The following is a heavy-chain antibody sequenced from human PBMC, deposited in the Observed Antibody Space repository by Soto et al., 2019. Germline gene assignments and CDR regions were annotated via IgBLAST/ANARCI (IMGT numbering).Heavy chain of an antibody. V-gene: IGHV1-69*06. D-gene: IGHD2-21*02. CDR1: GGTFSSYA. CDR3: AREVHYGGDYYYYYYGMDV. Sequence: SVKVSCKASGGTFSSYAISWVRQAPGQGLEWMGGIIPIFGTASYAQKFQGRVTITADKSTSTAYMELSSLRSEDTAVYYCAREVHYGGDYYYYYYGMDVWGQGTTVTVSS. CDR2: IIPIFGTA. J-gene: IGHJ6*02.